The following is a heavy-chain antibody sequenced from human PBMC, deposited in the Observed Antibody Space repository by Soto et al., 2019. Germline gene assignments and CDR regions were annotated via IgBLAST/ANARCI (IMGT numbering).Heavy chain of an antibody. CDR1: GFTFSSYA. CDR2: ISYDGSNK. V-gene: IGHV3-30-3*01. D-gene: IGHD2-2*01. J-gene: IGHJ5*02. Sequence: RGGSLRLSCAASGFTFSSYAMHWVRQAPCKGLEWVAVISYDGSNKYYADSVKGRFTISRDNSKNTLYLQMNSLRAEDTAVYYCARDTYQLLSNTRHRPHNWFDPWGQGTLVTSPQ. CDR3: ARDTYQLLSNTRHRPHNWFDP.